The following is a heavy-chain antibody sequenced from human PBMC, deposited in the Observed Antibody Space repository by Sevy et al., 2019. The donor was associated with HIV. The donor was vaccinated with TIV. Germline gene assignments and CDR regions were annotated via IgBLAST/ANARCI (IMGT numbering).Heavy chain of an antibody. CDR2: IYYSGST. Sequence: SETLSLTCTVSGGSISSGGYYWSWIRQHPGKGLEWIGYIYYSGSTYYNPSLKSRVTISVDTSKNQFSLKLSSVTAADTAVYYCARAGDRDGYTYDYWGQGTLVTVSS. J-gene: IGHJ4*02. CDR3: ARAGDRDGYTYDY. CDR1: GGSISSGGYY. V-gene: IGHV4-31*03. D-gene: IGHD5-12*01.